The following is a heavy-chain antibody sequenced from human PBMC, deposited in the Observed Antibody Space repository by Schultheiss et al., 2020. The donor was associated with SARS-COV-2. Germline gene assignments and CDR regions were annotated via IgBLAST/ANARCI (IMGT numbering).Heavy chain of an antibody. V-gene: IGHV4-61*05. CDR2: IYYSGST. CDR1: GGSISSSSYY. J-gene: IGHJ6*03. D-gene: IGHD6-19*01. CDR3: ARGNHKGQWPLYYYYYMDV. Sequence: SQTLSLTCTVSGGSISSSSYYWGWIRQPPGKGLEWIGYIYYSGSTYYNPSLKSRVTISVDTSKNQFSLKLSSVTAADTAVYYCARGNHKGQWPLYYYYYMDVWGKGTTVTVSS.